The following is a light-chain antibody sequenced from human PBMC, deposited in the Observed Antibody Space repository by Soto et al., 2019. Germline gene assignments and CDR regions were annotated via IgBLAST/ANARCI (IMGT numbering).Light chain of an antibody. J-gene: IGKJ1*01. CDR1: QGINNY. CDR3: QKYNSAPWT. V-gene: IGKV1-27*01. CDR2: AAS. Sequence: IQLTQSPSSLSASVGDRVTMTCRSSQGINNYLAWYQQKPGKVPKLLIYAASTLQSGVPSRFSGSGSGTDFTLTISSLQPEDVATYYCQKYNSAPWTFGQGTKVDIK.